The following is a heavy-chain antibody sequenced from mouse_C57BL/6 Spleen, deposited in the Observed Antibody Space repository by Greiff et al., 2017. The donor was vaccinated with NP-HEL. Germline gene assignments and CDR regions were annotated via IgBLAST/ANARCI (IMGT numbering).Heavy chain of an antibody. CDR3: ARSGYDGYRLAY. CDR2: INPGSGGT. Sequence: VQLQESGAELVRPGTSVKVSCKASGYAFTNYLIEWVKQRPGQGLEWIGVINPGSGGTNYNEKFKGKATLTADKSSSTAYMQLSSLTSEDSAVYFCARSGYDGYRLAYWGQGTLVTVSA. J-gene: IGHJ3*01. D-gene: IGHD2-3*01. V-gene: IGHV1-54*01. CDR1: GYAFTNYL.